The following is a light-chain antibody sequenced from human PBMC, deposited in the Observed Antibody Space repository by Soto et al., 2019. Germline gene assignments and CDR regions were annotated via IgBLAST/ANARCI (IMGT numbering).Light chain of an antibody. J-gene: IGLJ1*01. CDR3: TSYTSSTTYV. CDR1: SSDIGIYKY. CDR2: EVS. V-gene: IGLV2-14*03. Sequence: QSVLTQPASVSGSPGQSIAISCTGSSSDIGIYKYVSWYQQHPDKVPKLMIYEVSNRPSGVSNRFSGSKSGNTASLTISGLQAEDDADYYCTSYTSSTTYVCGTGTKVTVL.